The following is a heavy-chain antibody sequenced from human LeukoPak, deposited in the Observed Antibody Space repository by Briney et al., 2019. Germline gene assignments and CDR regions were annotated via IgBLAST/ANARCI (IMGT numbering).Heavy chain of an antibody. CDR2: MNPNSGNT. CDR1: GYTFTSYD. J-gene: IGHJ3*02. Sequence: ASVKVSCKASGYTFTSYDINWVRQATGQGLEWMGWMNPNSGNTGYARKFQGRVTMTRNTSISTAYMELSSLRSEDTAVYYCARVGYGYSYGRNDAFDIWGQGTMVTVSS. V-gene: IGHV1-8*01. CDR3: ARVGYGYSYGRNDAFDI. D-gene: IGHD5-18*01.